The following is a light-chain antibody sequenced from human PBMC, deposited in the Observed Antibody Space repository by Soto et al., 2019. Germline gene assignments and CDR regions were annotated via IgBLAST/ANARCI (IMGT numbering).Light chain of an antibody. CDR3: QQYNNWPPWT. CDR2: GAS. CDR1: QSVSSN. Sequence: EIVMTQSPATLSVSPGERATLSCRASQSVSSNLAWYQQKPGQAPRLLIYGASTMATGIPARFSGSGSGTEFTLTISSLQSEDFAVYYCQQYNNWPPWTFGQGTKVAIK. J-gene: IGKJ1*01. V-gene: IGKV3-15*01.